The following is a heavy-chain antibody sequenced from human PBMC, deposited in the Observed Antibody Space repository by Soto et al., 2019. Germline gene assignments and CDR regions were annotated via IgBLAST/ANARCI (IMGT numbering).Heavy chain of an antibody. Sequence: EEQLLESGGGLVQPGGSLRLSCAASGFSFSSYGMSWVRQAPGKGLEWVSGISGGGDSTYYGDSVKGRFTISRDKSKNTLYLQMNSLRAEDTAVYYCARGQDDYGDSDVWFDPWGQGTLVSVSS. D-gene: IGHD4-17*01. CDR3: ARGQDDYGDSDVWFDP. J-gene: IGHJ5*02. CDR1: GFSFSSYG. CDR2: ISGGGDST. V-gene: IGHV3-23*01.